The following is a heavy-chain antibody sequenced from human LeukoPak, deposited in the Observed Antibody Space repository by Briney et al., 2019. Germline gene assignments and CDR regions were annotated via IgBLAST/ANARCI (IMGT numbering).Heavy chain of an antibody. CDR1: GGSIGRGSYY. CDR3: ARPSYYYGSGSSRFNRFDP. D-gene: IGHD3-10*01. Sequence: PSETLSLTCSVSGGSIGRGSYYWGWIRQSPGKGLEWIGSIYYSGSTNYNPSLKSRVTISVDTSKNQFSLKLSSATAADTAVYYCARPSYYYGSGSSRFNRFDPWGQGTLVTVSS. V-gene: IGHV4-39*07. CDR2: IYYSGST. J-gene: IGHJ5*02.